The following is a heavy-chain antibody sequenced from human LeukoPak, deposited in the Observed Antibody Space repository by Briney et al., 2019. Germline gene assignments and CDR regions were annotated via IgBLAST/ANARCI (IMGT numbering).Heavy chain of an antibody. Sequence: GRSLRLSFAASGFTFDDYAMHWVRQAPGKGLEWVSGISWNSGSIGYADSVKGRFTISRDNAKNSLYLQMNSLRAEDTALYYCAKDISGLYYFDYWGQGTLVTVSS. CDR1: GFTFDDYA. CDR2: ISWNSGSI. V-gene: IGHV3-9*01. D-gene: IGHD5-12*01. J-gene: IGHJ4*02. CDR3: AKDISGLYYFDY.